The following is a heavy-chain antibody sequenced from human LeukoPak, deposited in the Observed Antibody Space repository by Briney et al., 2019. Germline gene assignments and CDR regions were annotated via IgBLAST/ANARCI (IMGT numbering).Heavy chain of an antibody. Sequence: GASVKVSCKASGYTFTGYYMHWVRQAPGQGLEWMGGLIPISDTPKYAQKFQGRLTISTDESTSTAYMELSSLTSKDTAVYYCARSLAVAVAGAGHDYWGQGTLVTVSS. CDR3: ARSLAVAVAGAGHDY. CDR1: GYTFTGYY. J-gene: IGHJ4*02. CDR2: LIPISDTP. D-gene: IGHD6-19*01. V-gene: IGHV1-69*05.